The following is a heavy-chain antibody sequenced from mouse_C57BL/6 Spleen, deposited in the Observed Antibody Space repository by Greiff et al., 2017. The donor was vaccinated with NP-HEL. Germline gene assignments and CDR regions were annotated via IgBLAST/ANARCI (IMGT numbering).Heavy chain of an antibody. D-gene: IGHD2-4*01. J-gene: IGHJ4*01. CDR3: ARPIYYDYDGGYARDD. CDR1: GYTFTTYP. V-gene: IGHV1-47*01. Sequence: VQLQQSGAELVKPGASVKMSCKASGYTFTTYPIEWMKQNHGKSLEWIGNFHPYNDDTKYNEKFKCKATLTVEKSSSTVYLEFSRLTSDDSAVFYCARPIYYDYDGGYARDDWGQGTAVTVSS. CDR2: FHPYNDDT.